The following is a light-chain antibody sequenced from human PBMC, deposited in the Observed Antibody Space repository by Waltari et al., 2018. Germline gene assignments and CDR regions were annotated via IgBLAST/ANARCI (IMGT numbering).Light chain of an antibody. V-gene: IGLV4-69*01. Sequence: QLVLTHSPSSSASLAASVKLTCTLSSGYSSNVIASLQQQPEKGPRSLMKVNSDGSHSKGDEIPDRFSGSSSGAERYLTISNLQSEDEADYYCQTGGHGTWVFGGGTKLTVL. J-gene: IGLJ3*02. CDR2: VNSDGSH. CDR3: QTGGHGTWV. CDR1: SGYSSNV.